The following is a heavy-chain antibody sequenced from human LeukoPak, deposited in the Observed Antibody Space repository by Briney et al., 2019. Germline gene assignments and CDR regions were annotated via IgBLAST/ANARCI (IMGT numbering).Heavy chain of an antibody. D-gene: IGHD2-8*01. CDR3: ARNSNGMSN. Sequence: GGSLRLSCAASGFTFSSYTMNWVRQSPGKGLEWVSSISSSSSYIYYADSVKGRFTISRDNAKDSLYLQMDSLSAEDTAMYYCARNSNGMSNWGQGTLVIVSS. CDR2: ISSSSSYI. V-gene: IGHV3-21*01. CDR1: GFTFSSYT. J-gene: IGHJ4*02.